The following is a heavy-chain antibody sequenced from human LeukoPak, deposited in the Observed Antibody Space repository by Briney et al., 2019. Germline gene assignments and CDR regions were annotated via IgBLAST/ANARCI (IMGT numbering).Heavy chain of an antibody. CDR1: GGSISSNY. CDR3: AGHIGGSSRLDS. V-gene: IGHV4-59*01. Sequence: SETLSLTCIVSGGSISSNYWSWIRQPPGKGLEWIGYIYNSGSTNYNPSLKSRVTVSVDTSKKQFSLKLSSVTAADTAVYYCAGHIGGSSRLDSWGPGTLVFVSS. CDR2: IYNSGST. J-gene: IGHJ4*02. D-gene: IGHD6-6*01.